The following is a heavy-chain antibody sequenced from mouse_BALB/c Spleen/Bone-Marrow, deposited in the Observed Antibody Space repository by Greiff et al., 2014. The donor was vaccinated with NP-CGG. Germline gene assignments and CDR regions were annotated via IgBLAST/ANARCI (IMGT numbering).Heavy chain of an antibody. D-gene: IGHD1-1*01. CDR3: ARSVYCCPRDAMDY. V-gene: IGHV1-77*01. J-gene: IGHJ4*01. Sequence: QVQLQQSGAELARPGASVKLSCKASGYTFTDYYINWVKQRTGQGLEWIGEIYPGSGNTYYNEKFKGKATLTADKSSSTAYMQLSSLTSEDSAVYFCARSVYCCPRDAMDYWGQGTSVTVSS. CDR1: GYTFTDYY. CDR2: IYPGSGNT.